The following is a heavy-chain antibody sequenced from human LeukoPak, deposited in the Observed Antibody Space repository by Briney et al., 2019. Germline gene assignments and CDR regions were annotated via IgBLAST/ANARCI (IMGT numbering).Heavy chain of an antibody. Sequence: GRSLRLSCTASGFTFGDYAMSWVRQALGKGLEWVGFIRSKAYGGTTEYAASVKGRFTISRDDSKSIAYLQMNSLKTEDTAVYYCTRDTGDGFDYWGQGTLVTVSS. D-gene: IGHD7-27*01. CDR2: IRSKAYGGTT. CDR3: TRDTGDGFDY. CDR1: GFTFGDYA. J-gene: IGHJ4*02. V-gene: IGHV3-49*04.